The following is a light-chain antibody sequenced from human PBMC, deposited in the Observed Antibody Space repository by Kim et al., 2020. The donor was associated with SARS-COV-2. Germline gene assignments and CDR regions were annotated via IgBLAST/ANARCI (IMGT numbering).Light chain of an antibody. CDR1: SSNIGSNY. V-gene: IGLV1-47*01. J-gene: IGLJ3*02. Sequence: GQRVTIARSGSSSNIGSNYVYWYQQSPGTAPKLLIYRKKQRPSGVPDRFSGSKSGTSASLAISGLRSEDEADYYCAAWDDSLSGWVFGGGTKLTVL. CDR2: RKK. CDR3: AAWDDSLSGWV.